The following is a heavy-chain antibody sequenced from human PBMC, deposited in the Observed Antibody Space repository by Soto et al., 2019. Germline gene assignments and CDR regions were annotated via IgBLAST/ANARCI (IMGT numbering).Heavy chain of an antibody. CDR3: ASARAHLNESSGRFDV. Sequence: SLTCAVYGDSMNYADESWPWTRDTGGKGLQWIWYISYIVSTFYNLSRRTRLTMSVDTSKTQFSVRLRSVTAADTAVYYGASARAHLNESSGRFDVWGQGMLVTVSS. J-gene: IGHJ4*02. CDR2: ISYIVST. V-gene: IGHV4-30-4*08. CDR1: GDSMNYADES. D-gene: IGHD3-22*01.